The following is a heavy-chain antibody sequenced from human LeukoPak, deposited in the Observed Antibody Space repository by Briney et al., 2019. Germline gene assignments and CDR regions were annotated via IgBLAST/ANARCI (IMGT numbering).Heavy chain of an antibody. CDR1: GGSISGSSSY. J-gene: IGHJ1*01. CDR3: ARQYTGSFQYFQH. CDR2: VYYSGTT. V-gene: IGHV4-39*01. D-gene: IGHD1-26*01. Sequence: SETLSLTCSVSGGSISGSSSYWGWIRQPPGKGLEWIGSVYYSGTTYDNPSLKSRVTISVDTSKNQFSLKLNSVTAADTAVYYCARQYTGSFQYFQHWGQGTLVTVPS.